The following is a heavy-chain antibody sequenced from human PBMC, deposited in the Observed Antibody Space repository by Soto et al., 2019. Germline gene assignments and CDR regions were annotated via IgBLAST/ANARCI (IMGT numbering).Heavy chain of an antibody. CDR1: GFSLSTRGVG. Sequence: QITLKESGPTLVKPTQTLTLTCTFSGFSLSTRGVGVGWIRQPPGKALEWLALIYWDGFKHYSPSLESRLTIREDTPKKQVVLTMTNVDPVDTATYYCAHKGGGDRILDYWGQGTLVTVSS. CDR2: IYWDGFK. V-gene: IGHV2-5*02. J-gene: IGHJ4*02. D-gene: IGHD3-16*01. CDR3: AHKGGGDRILDY.